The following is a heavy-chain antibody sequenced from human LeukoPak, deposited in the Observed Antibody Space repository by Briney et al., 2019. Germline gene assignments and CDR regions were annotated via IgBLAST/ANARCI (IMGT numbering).Heavy chain of an antibody. V-gene: IGHV3-9*01. CDR1: GFSLDAHA. J-gene: IGHJ4*02. Sequence: PGRSLRLSCAASGFSLDAHAMHWVRQAPGKGLEWVSGISWNSDTIAYADSVKGRFTISRDNAQNSLYLQMNSLRAEDTALYYCAKDVSSYGLGSYSYFDYWGQGTLVTVSS. CDR2: ISWNSDTI. CDR3: AKDVSSYGLGSYSYFDY. D-gene: IGHD3-10*01.